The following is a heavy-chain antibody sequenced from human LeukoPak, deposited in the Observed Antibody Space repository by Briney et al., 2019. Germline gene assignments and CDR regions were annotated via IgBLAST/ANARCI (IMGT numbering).Heavy chain of an antibody. J-gene: IGHJ4*02. D-gene: IGHD2-2*01. CDR2: ISNDGRNE. CDR3: ARGKSRLVDSFDC. V-gene: IGHV3-30*03. CDR1: GFTFSSYG. Sequence: GGSLRLSCAASGFTFSSYGMHWVRQAPGKGLEWVAVISNDGRNEYYADSVKGRFTISRDNSKNTLYLQINSLRAEDTAVYYCARGKSRLVDSFDCWGQGTLVTVSS.